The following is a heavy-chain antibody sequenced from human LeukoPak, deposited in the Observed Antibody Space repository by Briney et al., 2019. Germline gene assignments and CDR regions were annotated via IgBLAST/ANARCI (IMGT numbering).Heavy chain of an antibody. D-gene: IGHD3-10*01. Sequence: PSETLSLTCTVSAGPITSNYWSWIRQPPGKGLEWIGYYFYTGSTNYNPSLRGRVTMSADTSKNQFSLKLSSVTAADTAVYYCARDRERAFDIWGQGTMVTVSS. CDR2: YFYTGST. CDR3: ARDRERAFDI. J-gene: IGHJ3*02. V-gene: IGHV4-59*01. CDR1: AGPITSNY.